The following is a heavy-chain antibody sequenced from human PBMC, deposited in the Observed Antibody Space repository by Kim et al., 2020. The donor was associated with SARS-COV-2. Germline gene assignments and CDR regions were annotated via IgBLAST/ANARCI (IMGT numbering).Heavy chain of an antibody. CDR3: ARVGYYYGIFDY. Sequence: GGSLRLSCAASGFTFSSYEMNWVRQAPGKGLEWVSYISSSGSTIYYADSVKGRFTISRDNAKNSLYLQMNSLRAEDTAVYYCARVGYYYGIFDYWGQGTLVTVSS. J-gene: IGHJ4*02. CDR2: ISSSGSTI. D-gene: IGHD3-22*01. CDR1: GFTFSSYE. V-gene: IGHV3-48*03.